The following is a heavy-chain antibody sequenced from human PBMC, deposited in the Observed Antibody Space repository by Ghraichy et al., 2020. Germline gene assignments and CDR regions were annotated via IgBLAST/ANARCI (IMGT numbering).Heavy chain of an antibody. CDR3: AKEVGSLWEGAFDV. CDR2: LGADGRST. D-gene: IGHD1-26*01. Sequence: GGSLRLSCVVSEFTFDGYTMTWVRQAPGKGLEWVSNLGADGRSTFYADSVKGRFTISRDKSKRSMYLQMNSLRADDTAVYYCAKEVGSLWEGAFDVWGQGTTVTVSS. CDR1: EFTFDGYT. J-gene: IGHJ3*01. V-gene: IGHV3-23*01.